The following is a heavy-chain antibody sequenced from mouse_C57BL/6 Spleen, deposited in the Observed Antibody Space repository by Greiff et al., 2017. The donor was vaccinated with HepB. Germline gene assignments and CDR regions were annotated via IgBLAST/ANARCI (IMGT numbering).Heavy chain of an antibody. J-gene: IGHJ3*01. D-gene: IGHD1-1*01. Sequence: EVMLVESGGGLVKPGGSLKLSCAASGFTFSSYTMSWVRQTPEKRLEWVATISGGGGNTYYPDSVKGRFTITRDNAKNTLYLQMSSLRSEDTALYYCARQSLFTTVVDTPFAYWGQGTLVTVSA. V-gene: IGHV5-9*01. CDR1: GFTFSSYT. CDR3: ARQSLFTTVVDTPFAY. CDR2: ISGGGGNT.